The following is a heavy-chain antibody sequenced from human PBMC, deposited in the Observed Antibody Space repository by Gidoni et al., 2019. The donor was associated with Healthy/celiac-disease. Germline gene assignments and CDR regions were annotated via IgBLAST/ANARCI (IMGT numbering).Heavy chain of an antibody. Sequence: QVQLQESGPGLVKPSETLSLTCTVSGYSISSGYYWGWIRQPPGKGLEWIGSIYHSGSTYYNPSLKSRVTISVDTSKNQFSLTLSSVTAADTAVYYCARDRVYYYDSSGYYYPTHYFDYWGQGTLVTVSS. D-gene: IGHD3-22*01. CDR2: IYHSGST. CDR1: GYSISSGYY. V-gene: IGHV4-38-2*02. CDR3: ARDRVYYYDSSGYYYPTHYFDY. J-gene: IGHJ4*02.